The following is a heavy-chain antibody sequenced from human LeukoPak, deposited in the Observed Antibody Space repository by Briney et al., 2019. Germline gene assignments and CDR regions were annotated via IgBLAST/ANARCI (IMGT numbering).Heavy chain of an antibody. CDR1: GDSISSNY. J-gene: IGHJ4*02. CDR3: ARGGTVFGVVIRFDY. D-gene: IGHD3-3*01. CDR2: MFYSGST. V-gene: IGHV4-59*01. Sequence: PSETLSLTCTVSGDSISSNYWSWIRQPPGKGLEWIGYMFYSGSTNYNPSLKSRVTISADTSKNQFSLRLRSVTAADTAVYYCARGGTVFGVVIRFDYWGQGTLVTVSS.